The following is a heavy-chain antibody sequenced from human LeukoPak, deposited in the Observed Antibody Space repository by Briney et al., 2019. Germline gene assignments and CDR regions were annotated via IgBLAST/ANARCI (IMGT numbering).Heavy chain of an antibody. V-gene: IGHV4-34*01. J-gene: IGHJ5*02. D-gene: IGHD2-21*02. CDR2: INHSGST. Sequence: SETLSLTCAVYGGSFSGYYWSWIRQPPGKGLEWIGEINHSGSTTYNPTLTRGGTISLEKYSEQFSLRQKSVPAADTAMYYCARQLPPRPLVTKGWFDPWGQGTLVTVSS. CDR1: GGSFSGYY. CDR3: ARQLPPRPLVTKGWFDP.